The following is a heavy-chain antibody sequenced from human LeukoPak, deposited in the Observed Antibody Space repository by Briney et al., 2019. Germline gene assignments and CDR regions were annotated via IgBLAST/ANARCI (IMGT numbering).Heavy chain of an antibody. CDR2: IKQDGSEK. CDR1: GLTFSSYW. CDR3: ARVGCTTTSCLAN. Sequence: PGGSLRLSCAISGLTFSSYWTTWVRQAPGKGLELVANIKQDGSEKYYVDSVKGRFTISRDNAKNSLYPQMSSLRVEDTAVYYCARVGCTTTSCLANWGQGTLVTVSS. D-gene: IGHD2-2*01. J-gene: IGHJ4*02. V-gene: IGHV3-7*01.